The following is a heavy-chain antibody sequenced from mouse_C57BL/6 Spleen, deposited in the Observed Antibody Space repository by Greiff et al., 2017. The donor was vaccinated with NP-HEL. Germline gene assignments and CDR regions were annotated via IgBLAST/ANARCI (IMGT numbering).Heavy chain of an antibody. Sequence: VQLQQSGAELVKPGASVKLSCKASGYTFTSYWMHWVKQRPGQGLEWIGMIHPNSGSTNYNEKFKSKATLTVDKSSSTAYMQLSSLTSEDSAVYYCAREDYSNYVFDYWGQGTTLTVSS. CDR2: IHPNSGST. D-gene: IGHD2-5*01. CDR1: GYTFTSYW. CDR3: AREDYSNYVFDY. V-gene: IGHV1-64*01. J-gene: IGHJ2*01.